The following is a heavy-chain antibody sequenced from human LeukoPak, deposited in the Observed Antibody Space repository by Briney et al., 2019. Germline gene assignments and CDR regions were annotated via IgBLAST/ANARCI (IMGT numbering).Heavy chain of an antibody. CDR1: GFTSSSYE. J-gene: IGHJ6*02. V-gene: IGHV3-48*03. Sequence: GGALRHSCAASGFTSSSYEMNSVRQAPGKGLERVSYISSSGSTIYYADSVKGRFTISRDNAKNSLYLQMSSLRAGDTAVYYCARGGVSGWWKKNYYYGMDVWGQGTTVTVSS. CDR3: ARGGVSGWWKKNYYYGMDV. D-gene: IGHD6-19*01. CDR2: ISSSGSTI.